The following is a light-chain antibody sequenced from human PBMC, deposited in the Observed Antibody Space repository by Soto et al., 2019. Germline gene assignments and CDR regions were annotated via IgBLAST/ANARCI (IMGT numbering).Light chain of an antibody. J-gene: IGKJ4*01. V-gene: IGKV3-11*01. Sequence: EIGLTQSASTLSLSPGERATLSWRASQSVSSYLAWYQQKPGQAPRLLIYDASNRATGIPARFSGSGYGTDFTLTISSLETEDFAVYYCQQRSNWPRTFGGGTKVDIK. CDR2: DAS. CDR1: QSVSSY. CDR3: QQRSNWPRT.